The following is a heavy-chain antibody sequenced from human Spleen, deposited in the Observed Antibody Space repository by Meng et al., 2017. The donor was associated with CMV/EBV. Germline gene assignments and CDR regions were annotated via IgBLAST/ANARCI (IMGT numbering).Heavy chain of an antibody. Sequence: EVQLVHTGGGLIQPGGSLRLSCAASEFSVGSNFMTWVRQAPGKGLEWVSGMYSRGSTDYADPVKGRFTISRDNSKNTLYLQMNSLRVEDTAVYYCLRKTDSSGHGNYWGQGSLVTVSS. CDR1: EFSVGSNF. CDR3: LRKTDSSGHGNY. J-gene: IGHJ4*02. D-gene: IGHD3-22*01. CDR2: MYSRGST. V-gene: IGHV3-53*02.